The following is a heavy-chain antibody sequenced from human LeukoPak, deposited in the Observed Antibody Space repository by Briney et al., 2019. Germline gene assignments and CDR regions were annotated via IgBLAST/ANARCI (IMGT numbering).Heavy chain of an antibody. J-gene: IGHJ4*02. D-gene: IGHD4-11*01. CDR2: IYYSGST. CDR1: GGSISSYY. V-gene: IGHV4-59*01. CDR3: AGHSDSATFDY. Sequence: PSETLSLTCTVSGGSISSYYWSWIRQPPGKGLEWIGYIYYSGSTNYNPSLKSRVTISVDTSKNQFSLKLSSVTAADTAVYYCAGHSDSATFDYWGQGTLVTVSS.